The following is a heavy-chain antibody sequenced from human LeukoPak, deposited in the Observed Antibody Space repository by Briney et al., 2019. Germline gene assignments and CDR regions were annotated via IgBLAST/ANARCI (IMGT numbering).Heavy chain of an antibody. Sequence: PGGSLRLSCAASGFTFSSHSMNWVRQAPGKGLEWVSSTSSSSSYIYYADSVKGRFTISRDNAKNSLYLQMNSLRAEDTAVYYCARGSSGWFDYWGQGTLVTVSS. CDR2: TSSSSSYI. D-gene: IGHD6-19*01. J-gene: IGHJ4*02. CDR3: ARGSSGWFDY. CDR1: GFTFSSHS. V-gene: IGHV3-21*01.